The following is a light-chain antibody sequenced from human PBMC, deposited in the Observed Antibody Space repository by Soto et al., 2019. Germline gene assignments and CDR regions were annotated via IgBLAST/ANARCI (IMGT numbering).Light chain of an antibody. CDR1: QSVSSY. V-gene: IGKV3-20*01. J-gene: IGKJ1*01. CDR2: SSS. Sequence: EIVLTQSPATLSLSPGERATLSCRASQSVSSYLAWYQQKPGQAPSLLIYSSSSRAAGIPDRFSGSGSGTDFTLTIRRLEPEDFALYYCQQYGSSPPTFGQGTKVDIK. CDR3: QQYGSSPPT.